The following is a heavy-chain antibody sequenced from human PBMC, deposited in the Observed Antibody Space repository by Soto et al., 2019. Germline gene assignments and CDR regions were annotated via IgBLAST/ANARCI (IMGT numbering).Heavy chain of an antibody. J-gene: IGHJ1*01. D-gene: IGHD6-25*01. Sequence: QLHLQESGPGLVKPSETLSLTCSVSGASITNTDHFWGWIRQPPGKGPEWIGSFLYGGSTHYTASPKSRAPLSVDSSNNPFSLELTSVDAADKAFSFCAGQYTNGWYFQNWGQGILVTVSS. CDR1: GASITNTDHF. CDR3: AGQYTNGWYFQN. CDR2: FLYGGST. V-gene: IGHV4-39*01.